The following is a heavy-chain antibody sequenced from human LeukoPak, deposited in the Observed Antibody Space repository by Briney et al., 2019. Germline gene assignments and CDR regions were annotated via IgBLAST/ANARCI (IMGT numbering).Heavy chain of an antibody. CDR3: ARTMYITGSSDFDY. V-gene: IGHV3-30-3*01. D-gene: IGHD1-26*01. J-gene: IGHJ4*02. Sequence: SGGSLRLSCAASGFTFNIYAMHWVRQAPGKGLEWVAVISYDGSKTYYADSVKGRFTISRDNSKNTLYLQMNSLRAEDTALCYCARTMYITGSSDFDYWGQGTLVTVSS. CDR1: GFTFNIYA. CDR2: ISYDGSKT.